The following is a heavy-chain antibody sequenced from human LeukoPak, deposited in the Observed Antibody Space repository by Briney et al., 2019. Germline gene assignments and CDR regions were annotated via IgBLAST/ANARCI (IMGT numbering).Heavy chain of an antibody. D-gene: IGHD6-6*01. V-gene: IGHV1-69*04. CDR3: ARDRGGSSVYYYYYMDV. CDR2: IIPILGIA. Sequence: SVKVSCKASGGTFSSYTISWVRQAPGQGLEWMGRIIPILGIANYAQKFQGRVTITADKSTSTAYMELSSLRSEDTAVYYCARDRGGSSVYYYYYMDVWGKGSTVTVSS. J-gene: IGHJ6*03. CDR1: GGTFSSYT.